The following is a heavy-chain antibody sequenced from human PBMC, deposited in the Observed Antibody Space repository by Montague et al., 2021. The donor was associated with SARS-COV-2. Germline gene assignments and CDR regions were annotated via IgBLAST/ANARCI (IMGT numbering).Heavy chain of an antibody. J-gene: IGHJ4*02. CDR3: ARRPSSVWSFDS. V-gene: IGHV4-59*08. CDR1: AGAIDNYY. D-gene: IGHD6-19*01. CDR2: IYFSGAA. Sequence: SETLSLTCTVSAGAIDNYYWSWIRQPPGKELEWIGYIYFSGAASYNPSLKSRVTISVDTSRNQFSLHLTSVTAADTAVYYCARRPSSVWSFDSWGQGTLVSVSS.